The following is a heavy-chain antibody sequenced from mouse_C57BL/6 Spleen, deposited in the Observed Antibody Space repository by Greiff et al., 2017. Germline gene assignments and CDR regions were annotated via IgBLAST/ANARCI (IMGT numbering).Heavy chain of an antibody. V-gene: IGHV2-2*01. CDR1: GFSLTSYG. CDR2: IWSGGST. D-gene: IGHD1-1*01. J-gene: IGHJ3*01. Sequence: VHLVESGPGLVQPSQSLSITCTVSGFSLTSYGVHWVRQSPGKGLEWLGVIWSGGSTDYNAAFISRLSISKDNSKSQVFFKMNSLQADDTAIYYCARRGIYYGSSYGAWFAYWGQGTLVTVSA. CDR3: ARRGIYYGSSYGAWFAY.